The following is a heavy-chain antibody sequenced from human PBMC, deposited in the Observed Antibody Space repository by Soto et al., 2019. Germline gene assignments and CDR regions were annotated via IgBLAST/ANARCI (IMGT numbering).Heavy chain of an antibody. CDR1: GFTVSSKY. CDR3: ARDDVLCDGGRCYGIPLDV. D-gene: IGHD2-15*01. Sequence: EVQLVESGGGLVQPGGSLRLSCAASGFTVSSKYMTWVRQAPGKGLEWVSLIQSGGTTYYADSVKGRFTISRDTSENTLHLQMDRLRVEDTAVYYWARDDVLCDGGRCYGIPLDVWGKGNPVTCSS. CDR2: IQSGGTT. V-gene: IGHV3-66*01. J-gene: IGHJ6*04.